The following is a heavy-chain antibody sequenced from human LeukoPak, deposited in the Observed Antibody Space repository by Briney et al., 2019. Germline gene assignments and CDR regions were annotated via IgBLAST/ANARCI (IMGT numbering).Heavy chain of an antibody. D-gene: IGHD5-12*01. Sequence: GGSLRLSCAASGFTFSSYWMHWVRQAPGKGLVWVSRINSDGITTSYADSVKGRFTISRDNAKNTLSLQMNSLRAEDTAVYYYAKNRGYSGYDSVGYWGQGTLVTVSS. CDR3: AKNRGYSGYDSVGY. V-gene: IGHV3-74*01. CDR1: GFTFSSYW. J-gene: IGHJ4*02. CDR2: INSDGITT.